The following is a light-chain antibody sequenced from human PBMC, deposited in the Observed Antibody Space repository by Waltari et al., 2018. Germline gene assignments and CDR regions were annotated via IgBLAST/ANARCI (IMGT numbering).Light chain of an antibody. CDR3: GTWDDSLSGHVV. J-gene: IGLJ2*01. CDR1: SSNIADNY. V-gene: IGLV1-51*01. Sequence: QSVLTQPPSVSAAPGQKVTISCSGTSSNIADNYVSWYRHRPGTAPKLLIYDNNKRPSGIPDRFSGSKSGTSATLGITGLQTGDEADYYCGTWDDSLSGHVVFGGGTKLTVL. CDR2: DNN.